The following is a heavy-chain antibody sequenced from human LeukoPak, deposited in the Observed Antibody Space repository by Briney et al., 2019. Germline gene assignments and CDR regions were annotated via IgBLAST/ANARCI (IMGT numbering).Heavy chain of an antibody. V-gene: IGHV3-53*01. Sequence: GGSLRLSCAVSGFSVSRNYMSWVRQAPGKGLEWVSLIYRDGTTYYADSVKGRFTISKDNSKNTLYLQMNSLRGEDTAIYYCARDVGDSERGFDYWGQGTPVTVSS. CDR2: IYRDGTT. CDR1: GFSVSRNY. D-gene: IGHD4-17*01. J-gene: IGHJ4*02. CDR3: ARDVGDSERGFDY.